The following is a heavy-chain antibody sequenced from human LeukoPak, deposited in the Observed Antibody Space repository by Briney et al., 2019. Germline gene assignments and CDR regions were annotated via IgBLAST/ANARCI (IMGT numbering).Heavy chain of an antibody. CDR1: GFTVSSTY. CDR2: IYSGGST. V-gene: IGHV3-66*02. CDR3: ASESNYDS. J-gene: IGHJ4*02. Sequence: GGSLRLSCAASGFTVSSTYMSWVRQAPGKGLEWVSVIYSGGSTFYADDVKGRFAISRDNSKNTVSLQMNSLRGEDTAVYYCASESNYDSWGQGTLVTVSS.